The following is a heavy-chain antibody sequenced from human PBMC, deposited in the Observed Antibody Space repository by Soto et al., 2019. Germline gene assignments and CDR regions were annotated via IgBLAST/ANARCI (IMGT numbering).Heavy chain of an antibody. D-gene: IGHD2-15*01. CDR1: GYTFTSYY. Sequence: ASVKVSCKASGYTFTSYYMHWVLQAPGQGLEWMGIINPSGGSTSYAQKFQGRVTMTRDTSTGTVYMELNSLGVEDTAVYYCAKETSPNTHYVFDIWGQGTMVTVSS. V-gene: IGHV1-46*01. CDR3: AKETSPNTHYVFDI. J-gene: IGHJ3*02. CDR2: INPSGGST.